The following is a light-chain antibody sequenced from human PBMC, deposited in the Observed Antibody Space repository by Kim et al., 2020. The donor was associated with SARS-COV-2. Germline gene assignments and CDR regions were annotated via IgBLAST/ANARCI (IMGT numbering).Light chain of an antibody. CDR2: GAS. Sequence: SVSPGERVTLSCRASQSVSSNLAWFQQKPGQAPRLLIYGASTRATGIPVRFSGSGSGTEFTLTISSLQSEDFAVYYCQQYNNWWTFGQGTKVDIK. CDR3: QQYNNWWT. J-gene: IGKJ1*01. CDR1: QSVSSN. V-gene: IGKV3-15*01.